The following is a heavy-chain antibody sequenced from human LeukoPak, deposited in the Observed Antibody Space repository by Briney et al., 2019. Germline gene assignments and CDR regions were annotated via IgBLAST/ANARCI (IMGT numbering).Heavy chain of an antibody. CDR2: INPNSGGT. CDR3: AREMERGYDWFDY. CDR1: GYTFTGYY. V-gene: IGHV1-2*02. J-gene: IGHJ4*02. D-gene: IGHD5-12*01. Sequence: GASVKVSCKASGYTFTGYYMHWVRQAPGQGLEWMGWINPNSGGTNYAQKFQGRVTMTRDTSISIAYMELSRLRSDDTAVYYCAREMERGYDWFDYWGQGTLVTVSS.